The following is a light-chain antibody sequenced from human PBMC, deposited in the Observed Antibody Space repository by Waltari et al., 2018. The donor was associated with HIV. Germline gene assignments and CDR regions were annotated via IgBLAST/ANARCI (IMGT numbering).Light chain of an antibody. CDR2: EVS. CDR1: PSDIGEYNY. V-gene: IGLV2-14*01. Sequence: QSALTQPASVSGSPGQSITISCTGTPSDIGEYNYVSWFQHHPAEAPKLIIFEVSNRPSGVSTRFSGSKSGNTASLTVSGLQPEDEADYYCSSYTNKYTWVFGGGTKLTVL. J-gene: IGLJ3*02. CDR3: SSYTNKYTWV.